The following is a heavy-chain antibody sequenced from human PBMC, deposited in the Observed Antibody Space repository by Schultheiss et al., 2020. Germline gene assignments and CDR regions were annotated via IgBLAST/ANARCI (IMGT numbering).Heavy chain of an antibody. CDR1: GGSFSGYY. D-gene: IGHD3-16*02. V-gene: IGHV4-34*01. J-gene: IGHJ4*02. CDR3: ARGGYDYVWGSYRPQNFDY. Sequence: SQTLSLTCAVYGGSFSGYYWSWIRQPPGKGLEWIGEINHSGSTNYNPSLKSRVTISLDTSKNQFSLKLSSVTAADTAVYYCARGGYDYVWGSYRPQNFDYWGQGTLVTVSS. CDR2: INHSGST.